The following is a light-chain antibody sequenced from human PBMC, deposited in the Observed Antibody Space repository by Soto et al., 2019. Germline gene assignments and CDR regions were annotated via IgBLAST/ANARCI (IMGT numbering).Light chain of an antibody. CDR1: QRVSSGY. CDR2: GAS. CDR3: QQYGSSPPSST. V-gene: IGKV3-20*01. J-gene: IGKJ5*01. Sequence: EVVLTQSPGTLSLSPGERATLSCRASQRVSSGYLAWYQQKPGQAPRLLIYGASSRATGIPDRFSGSGSGTDFTLTLSRLEPEDFALYYCQQYGSSPPSSTFGQGTRLEIK.